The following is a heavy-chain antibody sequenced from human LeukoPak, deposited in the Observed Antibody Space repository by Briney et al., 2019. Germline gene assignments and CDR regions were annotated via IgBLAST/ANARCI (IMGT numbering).Heavy chain of an antibody. D-gene: IGHD2-21*01. CDR1: GYTFTGYY. J-gene: IGHJ3*02. V-gene: IGHV1-2*02. Sequence: ASVKVPCKASGYTFTGYYMHWVRQAPGQGLEWMGWINPNSGGTNYAQKFQGRVTMTRDTSISTAYMELSRLRSDDTAVYYCARANVFTHAFDIWGQGTMVTVSS. CDR3: ARANVFTHAFDI. CDR2: INPNSGGT.